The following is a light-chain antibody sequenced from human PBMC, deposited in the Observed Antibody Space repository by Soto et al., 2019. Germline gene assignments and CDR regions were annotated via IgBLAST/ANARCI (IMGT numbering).Light chain of an antibody. CDR3: SSYTSGSRVV. Sequence: QSALTQPASVSGSPVQSITISCTGTSSDVGGYNYVSWYQQHPGKAPKLMIYNVSNRPSGVSNRFSGSKSGNTASLTISGLQAEDEADYYCSSYTSGSRVVFGGGTKLTVL. CDR2: NVS. V-gene: IGLV2-14*01. J-gene: IGLJ2*01. CDR1: SSDVGGYNY.